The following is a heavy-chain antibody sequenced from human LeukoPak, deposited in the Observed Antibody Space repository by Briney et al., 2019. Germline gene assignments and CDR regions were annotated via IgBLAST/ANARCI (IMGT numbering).Heavy chain of an antibody. J-gene: IGHJ4*02. V-gene: IGHV4-39*01. CDR3: ARHRSGSYIRYFDF. Sequence: WETLSLTCTVSGDSINTSNYFWGWIRQSTGKGLEWIGNIYYIGTSYYNPSLKSRVTISIYTAKNQFSLNLRSVTAADTAFYYCARHRSGSYIRYFDFWGQGALVTVSS. CDR2: IYYIGTS. CDR1: GDSINTSNYF. D-gene: IGHD1-26*01.